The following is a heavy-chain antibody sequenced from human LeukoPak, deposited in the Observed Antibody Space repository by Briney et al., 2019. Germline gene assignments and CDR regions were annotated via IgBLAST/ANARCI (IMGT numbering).Heavy chain of an antibody. J-gene: IGHJ6*03. CDR3: AREGHYDILTGYSPVEYYFYYMDV. V-gene: IGHV3-30*04. CDR2: ISSDGVEK. CDR1: GFAFIHYG. Sequence: GGSLRLSCEASGFAFIHYGIHWVRQTPGKGLEWVAAISSDGVEKHYADSVKGRFTISIDNSKSTLYLQMNSLRAEDTALYYCAREGHYDILTGYSPVEYYFYYMDVWGKGTTVTVSS. D-gene: IGHD3-9*01.